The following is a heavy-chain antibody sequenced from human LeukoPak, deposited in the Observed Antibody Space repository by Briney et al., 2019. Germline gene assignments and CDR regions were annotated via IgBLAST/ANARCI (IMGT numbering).Heavy chain of an antibody. CDR3: LRGDRRDY. Sequence: GGSLRLSCAASGFTFSNFWLSWVRQAPGKGLEWVSSIDSSGGYMFYADSVKGRFIISRDNAKDSLYLQMNSLRVEDTAVYYCLRGDRRDYWGQGTLVTVSS. CDR2: IDSSGGYM. CDR1: GFTFSNFW. J-gene: IGHJ4*02. V-gene: IGHV3-21*06.